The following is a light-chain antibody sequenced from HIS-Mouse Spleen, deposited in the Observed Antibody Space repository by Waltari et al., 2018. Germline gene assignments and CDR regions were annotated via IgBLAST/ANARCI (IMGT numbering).Light chain of an antibody. Sequence: QSALTQPASVSGSPGQSITISCTGTSSDVGGYNYVSWYQQHPGKAPKLMIYDVSNRPSGVSNRFSGSQSGNPASLTISGLQAEDEADYYCSSYTSSSPWVFGGGTKLTVL. CDR2: DVS. CDR1: SSDVGGYNY. J-gene: IGLJ3*02. V-gene: IGLV2-14*03. CDR3: SSYTSSSPWV.